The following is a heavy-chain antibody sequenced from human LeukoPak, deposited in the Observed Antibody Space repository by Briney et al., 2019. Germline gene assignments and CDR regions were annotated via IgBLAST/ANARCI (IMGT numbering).Heavy chain of an antibody. J-gene: IGHJ4*02. CDR3: ARVNMEYQLLSPYYFDY. Sequence: PGGSLRLSCAASGFTFSSYAMHWVRQAPGKGLEWVAVISYDGSNKYYADSVKGRFTISRDNSKNTLYLQMNSLRAEDTAVYYCARVNMEYQLLSPYYFDYWGQGTLVTVSS. D-gene: IGHD2-2*01. V-gene: IGHV3-30*04. CDR1: GFTFSSYA. CDR2: ISYDGSNK.